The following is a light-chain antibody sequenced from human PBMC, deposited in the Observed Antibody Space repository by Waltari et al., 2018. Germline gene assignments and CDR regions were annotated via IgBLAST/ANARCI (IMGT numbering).Light chain of an antibody. CDR3: MQATHWPVT. V-gene: IGKV2-30*01. Sequence: DVGLTQSPLSLPVTLGQPASISCRSSQSLVYTDGTSYLNWFHQRPGQAPRRLIYKVYIQDSWAPDRFIGSGAGTEFTLMISSVEADDVGVYFCMQATHWPVTFGQGTRLE. CDR2: KVY. CDR1: QSLVYTDGTSY. J-gene: IGKJ5*01.